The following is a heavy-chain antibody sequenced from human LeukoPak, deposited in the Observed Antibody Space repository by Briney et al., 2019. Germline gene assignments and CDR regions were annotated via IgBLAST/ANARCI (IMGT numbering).Heavy chain of an antibody. V-gene: IGHV4-59*01. CDR1: GGSITNYY. D-gene: IGHD5-24*01. CDR3: ARDGYNSGYYYYMDV. J-gene: IGHJ6*03. CDR2: IYYSGST. Sequence: SETLSLTCTVSGGSITNYYWSWIRQPPGKGLEWIGYIYYSGSTNYNPSLKSRVTISVDTSKNQFSLKLSSVTAADTAVYYCARDGYNSGYYYYMDVWGKGTTVTVSS.